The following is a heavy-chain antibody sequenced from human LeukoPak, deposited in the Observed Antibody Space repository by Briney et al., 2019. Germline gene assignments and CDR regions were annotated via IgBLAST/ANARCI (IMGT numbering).Heavy chain of an antibody. D-gene: IGHD3/OR15-3a*01. Sequence: SGGSLRLSCAASGFTFDDYAMHWVRQAPGKGLEWVSGISWNSGSIGYADSVKGRFTISRDNAKNSLYLQMNSLRAEDTALYYCAKDISDGDPYLDGAFDIWGQGTMVTVSS. CDR3: AKDISDGDPYLDGAFDI. J-gene: IGHJ3*02. CDR2: ISWNSGSI. CDR1: GFTFDDYA. V-gene: IGHV3-9*01.